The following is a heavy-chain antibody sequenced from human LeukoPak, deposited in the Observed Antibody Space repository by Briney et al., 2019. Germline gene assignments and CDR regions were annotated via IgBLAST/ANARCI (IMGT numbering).Heavy chain of an antibody. CDR1: GFTFSSYS. J-gene: IGHJ5*01. D-gene: IGHD1-26*01. Sequence: GSLRLSFVASGFTFSSYSMNLVRQAPGKGLGGVSFISTTGTTIYYADSVRGRFTISGDSAKNSLYLQMTSLRAEDTAVYYCTRVRGSYCSDSWGYGTLVTVSS. CDR3: TRVRGSYCSDS. V-gene: IGHV3-48*04. CDR2: ISTTGTTI.